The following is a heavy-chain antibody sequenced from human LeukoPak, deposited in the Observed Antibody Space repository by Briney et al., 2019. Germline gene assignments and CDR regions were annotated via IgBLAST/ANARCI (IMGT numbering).Heavy chain of an antibody. D-gene: IGHD3-22*01. Sequence: GGSLRLSCAASGFTFSSYSMNWVRQAPGKGLEWVSSISSSSSYIYYADSVKGRFTISRDNAKNSLYLQMNSLRAEDTAVYYCARIYDSSGTIDYWGQGTLVTVPS. CDR3: ARIYDSSGTIDY. V-gene: IGHV3-21*01. J-gene: IGHJ4*02. CDR1: GFTFSSYS. CDR2: ISSSSSYI.